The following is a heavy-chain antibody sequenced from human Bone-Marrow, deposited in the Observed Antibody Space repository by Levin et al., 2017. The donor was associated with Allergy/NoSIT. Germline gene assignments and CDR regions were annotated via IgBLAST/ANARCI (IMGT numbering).Heavy chain of an antibody. CDR3: ATTHRSSWYLPLV. J-gene: IGHJ6*04. D-gene: IGHD6-13*01. Sequence: GGSLRLSCKDSGYSFTSYWISWVRQMPGKGLEWMGRIDPSDSYTNYSPSFQGHVTISADKSISTAYLQWSSLKASDTAMYYCATTHRSSWYLPLVWGKGTTVTVSS. V-gene: IGHV5-10-1*01. CDR2: IDPSDSYT. CDR1: GYSFTSYW.